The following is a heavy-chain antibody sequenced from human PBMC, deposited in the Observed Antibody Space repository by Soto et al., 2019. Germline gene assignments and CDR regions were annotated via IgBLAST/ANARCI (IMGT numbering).Heavy chain of an antibody. D-gene: IGHD3-16*01. CDR1: GGTFSSYT. J-gene: IGHJ4*02. CDR2: IIPILGIA. CDR3: ARSGGPSDY. Sequence: QVQLVQSGAEVKKPGSSVKVSCKASGGTFSSYTISWVRQAPGQGLELMGRIIPILGIANYAQKFQGRVTLTADKSTSAASMELSSLRSADTAAYYCARSGGPSDYWGQGTLVTVSS. V-gene: IGHV1-69*02.